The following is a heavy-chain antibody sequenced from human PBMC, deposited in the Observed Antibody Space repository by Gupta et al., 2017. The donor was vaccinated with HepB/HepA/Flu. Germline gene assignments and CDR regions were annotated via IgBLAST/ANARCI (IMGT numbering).Heavy chain of an antibody. CDR2: VFYSGRT. CDR1: GVSMSSSAAY. Sequence: QVQLQESGPGLVKPSETLSLTCTVSGVSMSSSAAYWAWLRQPPGKGLEWIGSVFYSGRTHYNPSLESRVTVSVDSSKNQFSLRLISMTAADTAVYYCARHQAGWYFDLWGRATLVTVSS. J-gene: IGHJ2*01. V-gene: IGHV4-39*01. CDR3: ARHQAGWYFDL. D-gene: IGHD6-19*01.